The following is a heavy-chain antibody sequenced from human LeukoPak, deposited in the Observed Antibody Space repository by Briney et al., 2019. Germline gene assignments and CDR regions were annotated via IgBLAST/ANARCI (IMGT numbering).Heavy chain of an antibody. J-gene: IGHJ6*02. CDR3: AGDSYGGDYRDYYYYYGMDV. CDR1: GFTFSSYE. CDR2: ISSSGSTI. D-gene: IGHD4-17*01. V-gene: IGHV3-48*03. Sequence: GGSLRLSCAASGFTFSSYEMNWVRQAPGKGLEWVSYISSSGSTIYYADSVKGRFTISRDNAKNSLYLQMNSLRAEDTAVYYCAGDSYGGDYRDYYYYYGMDVWGQGTTVTVPS.